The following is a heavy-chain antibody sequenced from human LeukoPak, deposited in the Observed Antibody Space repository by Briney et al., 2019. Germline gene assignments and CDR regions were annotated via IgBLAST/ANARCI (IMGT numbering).Heavy chain of an antibody. CDR2: IWYDGSNK. Sequence: GRSLRLSCAASGFTFSSYGMHWVRQAPGKGLEWVAVIWYDGSNKYYPGSVKGRFTISRENAKNSLYLQMNSLRAEDTAVYYCARVGGYSYGRILDYWGQGTLVTVSS. J-gene: IGHJ4*02. D-gene: IGHD5-18*01. V-gene: IGHV3-33*01. CDR3: ARVGGYSYGRILDY. CDR1: GFTFSSYG.